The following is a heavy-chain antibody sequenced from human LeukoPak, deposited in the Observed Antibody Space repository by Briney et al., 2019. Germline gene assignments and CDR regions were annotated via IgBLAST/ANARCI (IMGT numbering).Heavy chain of an antibody. CDR3: AKDEGSTITSRDSDDY. V-gene: IGHV3-23*01. Sequence: QPGGSLRLSCAASGFTFSSYVMSWVRQAPGKGLEWVSEISGSGGSTYYADSVKGRFTISRDNSRNTLYLQMNSLRAEDTAVYYCAKDEGSTITSRDSDDYWGQGTLVTVSS. D-gene: IGHD2-2*01. CDR2: ISGSGGST. CDR1: GFTFSSYV. J-gene: IGHJ4*02.